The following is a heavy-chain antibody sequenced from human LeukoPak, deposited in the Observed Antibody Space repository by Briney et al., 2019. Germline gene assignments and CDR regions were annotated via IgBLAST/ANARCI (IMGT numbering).Heavy chain of an antibody. J-gene: IGHJ4*02. V-gene: IGHV5-51*01. D-gene: IGHD3-16*01. Sequence: GESLKISCKGSGYSFTSYWIGWVRQMPGKGLEWMGIIYPGDSDTRYGPSFQGQVTISADKSISTAYLQWSSLKASDTAMYYCARHSYLDDYVARGGVEIDYWGQGTLVTVSS. CDR2: IYPGDSDT. CDR3: ARHSYLDDYVARGGVEIDY. CDR1: GYSFTSYW.